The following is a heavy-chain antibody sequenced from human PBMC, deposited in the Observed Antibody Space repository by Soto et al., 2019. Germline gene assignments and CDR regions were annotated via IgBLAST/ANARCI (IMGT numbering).Heavy chain of an antibody. D-gene: IGHD3-10*01. J-gene: IGHJ3*02. Sequence: ASVKVSCKASGYTFTSYGISWVRQAPGQGLEWMGWISAYNGNTNYAQKLQGRVTMTTDTSTSTAYMELRSLRSDDTAVYYCARDLDGSGSYYTDDAFDIWGQGTMVTVSS. CDR3: ARDLDGSGSYYTDDAFDI. CDR1: GYTFTSYG. CDR2: ISAYNGNT. V-gene: IGHV1-18*01.